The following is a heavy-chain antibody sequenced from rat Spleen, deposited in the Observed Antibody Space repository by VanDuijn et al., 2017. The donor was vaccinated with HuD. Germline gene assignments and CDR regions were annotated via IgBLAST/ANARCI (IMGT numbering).Heavy chain of an antibody. J-gene: IGHJ2*01. Sequence: QVQLKESGPGLVQPSQTLSLTCTVSGFSLPSYHVIWVRQPPGNGLEWIAAISSGGSTYYNSPLKSRLSISRDTSKSQVFLKMNSLKTEDTAMYFCARWYGYNYFDYWGQGVMVTVSS. V-gene: IGHV2-6*01. CDR1: GFSLPSYH. CDR2: ISSGGST. CDR3: ARWYGYNYFDY. D-gene: IGHD1-9*01.